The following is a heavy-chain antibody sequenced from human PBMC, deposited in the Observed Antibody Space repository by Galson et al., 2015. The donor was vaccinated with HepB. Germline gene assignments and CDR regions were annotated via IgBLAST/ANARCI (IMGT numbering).Heavy chain of an antibody. J-gene: IGHJ4*02. CDR1: GFTFSSYG. Sequence: SLRLSCAASGFTFSSYGMHWVRQAPGKGLEWVAVISYDGSNKYYGDSVEGRFTISRDNSRNTLYLQMNSLRAEDTAVYYCAGIAVALLYYFDYWGQGTLVTVSS. V-gene: IGHV3-30*03. CDR2: ISYDGSNK. D-gene: IGHD6-19*01. CDR3: AGIAVALLYYFDY.